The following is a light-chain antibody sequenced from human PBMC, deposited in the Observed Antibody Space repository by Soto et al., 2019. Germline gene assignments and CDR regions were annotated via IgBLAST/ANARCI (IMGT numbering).Light chain of an antibody. J-gene: IGKJ4*01. V-gene: IGKV3-15*01. CDR1: QGIGDT. Sequence: EVVMRQSPATLSVSPGEGATPSCRASQGIGDTLAWYQHKPGQTPRLLIYDTSTRATGVPTRFSGSRSGAEFTLTISSLQPEDFATYYCQQANSFPLTFGGGTKVDIK. CDR3: QQANSFPLT. CDR2: DTS.